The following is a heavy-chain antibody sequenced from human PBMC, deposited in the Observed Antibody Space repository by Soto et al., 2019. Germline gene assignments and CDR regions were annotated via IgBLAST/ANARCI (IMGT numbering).Heavy chain of an antibody. CDR3: AKDGVSHWERSWGLGP. J-gene: IGHJ5*02. CDR1: GFTFSSYG. D-gene: IGHD1-1*01. CDR2: IWYDGSNK. V-gene: IGHV3-33*06. Sequence: PGGSLRLSCAASGFTFSSYGMHWVRQAPGKGLEWVAVIWYDGSNKYYADSVKGRFTISRDNSKNTLYLQMNSLRAEDTAVYYCAKDGVSHWERSWGLGPWGQGTLVTVSS.